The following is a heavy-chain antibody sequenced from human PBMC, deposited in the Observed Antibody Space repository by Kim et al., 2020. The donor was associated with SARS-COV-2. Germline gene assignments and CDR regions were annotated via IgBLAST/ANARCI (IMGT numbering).Heavy chain of an antibody. J-gene: IGHJ6*02. Sequence: PSVKGHVTMSADKSISTAYLQWSSLKASDTAMYYCARQGFGEYYYYGMDVWGQGTTVTVSS. CDR3: ARQGFGEYYYYGMDV. D-gene: IGHD3-10*01. V-gene: IGHV5-10-1*01.